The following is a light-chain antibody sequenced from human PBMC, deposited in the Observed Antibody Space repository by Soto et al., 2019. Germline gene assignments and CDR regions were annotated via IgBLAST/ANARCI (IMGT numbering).Light chain of an antibody. CDR2: DAS. V-gene: IGKV1-5*01. Sequence: DIQMTQSPSTLSASIGDRVTITCRASQSMNDWLAWYQQKPGKATKVLIYDASSLQSGVPSRFSGSRSGTEFTLTIDSLQPDDVATYYCLRYNAFSQTFGQGTKVEI. CDR3: LRYNAFSQT. J-gene: IGKJ1*01. CDR1: QSMNDW.